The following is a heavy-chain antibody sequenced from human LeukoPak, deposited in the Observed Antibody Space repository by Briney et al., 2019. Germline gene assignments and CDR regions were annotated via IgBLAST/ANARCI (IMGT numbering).Heavy chain of an antibody. J-gene: IGHJ3*02. Sequence: GASVKVSCKASGYNFRSYGIGWVRQAPRQGLEWMGWITAGNGNTNHAQKVQGRVTMTTDTSTSTAYMELRSLRSDDTAVYFCARDLARGYSYGYNAFDIWGQGTMVTVSS. CDR2: ITAGNGNT. CDR3: ARDLARGYSYGYNAFDI. CDR1: GYNFRSYG. D-gene: IGHD5-18*01. V-gene: IGHV1-18*01.